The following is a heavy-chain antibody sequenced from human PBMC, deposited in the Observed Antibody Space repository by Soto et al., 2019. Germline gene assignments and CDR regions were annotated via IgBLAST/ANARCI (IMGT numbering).Heavy chain of an antibody. CDR2: IYTSGST. CDR1: GGSISSYY. Sequence: SETLSLTCTVSGGSISSYYWSWIRQPAGKGLEWIGRIYTSGSTNYNPSLKSRVTMSVDTSKNQFSLKLSSVTAADTAVYYCAREGAAAGTHYYYYGMDVWGQGTTVIVSS. CDR3: AREGAAAGTHYYYYGMDV. D-gene: IGHD6-13*01. V-gene: IGHV4-4*07. J-gene: IGHJ6*02.